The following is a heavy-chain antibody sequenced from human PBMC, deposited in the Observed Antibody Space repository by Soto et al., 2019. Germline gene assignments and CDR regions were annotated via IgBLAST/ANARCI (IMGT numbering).Heavy chain of an antibody. Sequence: EVQLLESGGGLVQPGGSLRLSCATSGFTFSSYAMAWVRQAPGKGLEWVSAISGSGGITYHAASVKGRFSISRDNSRNMLYLQMNSLGVEDTAVYYCARAAHYDFWSRYYYMDVWGIGTTVTVSS. V-gene: IGHV3-23*01. CDR3: ARAAHYDFWSRYYYMDV. CDR1: GFTFSSYA. D-gene: IGHD3-3*01. J-gene: IGHJ6*03. CDR2: ISGSGGIT.